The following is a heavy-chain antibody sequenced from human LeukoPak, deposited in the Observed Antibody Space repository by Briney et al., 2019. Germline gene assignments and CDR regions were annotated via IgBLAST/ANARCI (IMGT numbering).Heavy chain of an antibody. J-gene: IGHJ3*02. CDR3: AKCGGYYWFGAFDI. D-gene: IGHD3-3*01. Sequence: GGSLRLSCAASGFTFSSYWMSWVRQAPGKGLEWVANIKQDGSEKYYVDSVKGRFTISRDNAKNSLYLQMNSLRAEDTAVYYCAKCGGYYWFGAFDIWGEGTMVTVSS. CDR1: GFTFSSYW. V-gene: IGHV3-7*03. CDR2: IKQDGSEK.